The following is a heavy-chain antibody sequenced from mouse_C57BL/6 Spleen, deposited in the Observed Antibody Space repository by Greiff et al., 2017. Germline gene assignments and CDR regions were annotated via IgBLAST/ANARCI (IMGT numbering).Heavy chain of an antibody. CDR1: GYTFTSYW. Sequence: VQLQQSGAELVKPGASVKLSCKASGYTFTSYWMQWVKQRPGQGLEWIGDIDPSDGYTNYNQKFKGKATLTVDPSSSTAYLQLSSLTSEDSAVYYCARGTAQVLDYWGQGTTLTVSS. CDR2: IDPSDGYT. CDR3: ARGTAQVLDY. J-gene: IGHJ2*01. V-gene: IGHV1-50*01. D-gene: IGHD3-2*02.